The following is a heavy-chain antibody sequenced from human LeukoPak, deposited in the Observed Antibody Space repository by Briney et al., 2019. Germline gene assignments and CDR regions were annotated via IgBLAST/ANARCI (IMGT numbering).Heavy chain of an antibody. CDR1: GFTFSSYA. D-gene: IGHD1/OR15-1a*01. CDR3: ARDRSNNDY. V-gene: IGHV3-23*01. J-gene: IGHJ4*02. Sequence: GGSLRLSCAASGFTFSSYAMSWVRQAPGKGLEWVSAISGSGGSTYYADSVKGRFTISRDNSKNTLYLQMNSLGSDDTAVYYCARDRSNNDYWGQGTLVTVSS. CDR2: ISGSGGST.